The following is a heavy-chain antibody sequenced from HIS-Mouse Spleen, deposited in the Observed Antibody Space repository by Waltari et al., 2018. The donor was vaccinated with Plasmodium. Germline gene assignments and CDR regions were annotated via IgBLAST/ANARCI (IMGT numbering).Heavy chain of an antibody. V-gene: IGHV4-34*01. D-gene: IGHD3-9*01. J-gene: IGHJ3*02. Sequence: QVQLQQWGAGLLKPSETLSLTCAVYGGSFSGYYWSWIRQPPGKGPEWIGEINHSGSTNYNPSLKSRVTISVDTSKNQFSLKLSSVTAADTAVYYCARAPIRDAFDIWGQGTMVTVSS. CDR3: ARAPIRDAFDI. CDR1: GGSFSGYY. CDR2: INHSGST.